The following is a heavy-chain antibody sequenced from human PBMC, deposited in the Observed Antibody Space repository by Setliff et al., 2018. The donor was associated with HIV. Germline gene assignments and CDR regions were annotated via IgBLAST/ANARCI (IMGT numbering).Heavy chain of an antibody. CDR1: GGSISNSRYY. D-gene: IGHD3-22*01. J-gene: IGHJ5*02. Sequence: SATLSLTCTVSGGSISNSRYYWSWIRQPPGKGLEWIGSIYYSGSTYYNPSLKSRVTISVDTSKNQFSLKLSSVTAADAALYYCASRVYYYDSSGYLREEGFDPWGQGTLVTVSS. CDR2: IYYSGST. CDR3: ASRVYYYDSSGYLREEGFDP. V-gene: IGHV4-39*01.